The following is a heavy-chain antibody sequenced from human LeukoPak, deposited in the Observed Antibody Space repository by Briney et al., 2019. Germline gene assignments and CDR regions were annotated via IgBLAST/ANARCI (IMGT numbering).Heavy chain of an antibody. CDR2: IKQDGSEK. Sequence: GGSLRLSCAASGFTFSIYWMSWVRQAPGKGLEWVANIKQDGSEKYYVDSVKGRFTISRDSARNSLYLQMNSLRAEDTAVYYCAKTKGDYDFWSGYTPYFFDCWGQGTLVTVSS. V-gene: IGHV3-7*01. CDR3: AKTKGDYDFWSGYTPYFFDC. J-gene: IGHJ4*02. D-gene: IGHD3-3*01. CDR1: GFTFSIYW.